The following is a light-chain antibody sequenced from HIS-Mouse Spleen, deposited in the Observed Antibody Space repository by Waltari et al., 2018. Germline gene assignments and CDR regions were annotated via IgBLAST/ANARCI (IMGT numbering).Light chain of an antibody. J-gene: IGLJ3*02. CDR1: SSDVGGYNY. V-gene: IGLV2-11*01. Sequence: QSALTQPRSVSGSPGQSVTISCTGTSSDVGGYNYVFWYQQHPGKAPKPMIYDVSKRPSGVPDRFSGSKSGNTASLTISGLQAEDEADYYCCSYAGSYTWVFGGGTKLTVL. CDR3: CSYAGSYTWV. CDR2: DVS.